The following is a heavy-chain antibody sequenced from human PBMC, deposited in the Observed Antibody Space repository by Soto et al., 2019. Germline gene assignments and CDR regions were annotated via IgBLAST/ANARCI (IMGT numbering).Heavy chain of an antibody. CDR1: GYTFTSYY. CDR3: ARARRIAARTHGWFDP. CDR2: INPSGGST. D-gene: IGHD6-6*01. Sequence: ASVKVSCKASGYTFTSYYMHWVRQAPGQGLEWMGIINPSGGSTSYAQKFQGRVTMTRDTSTSTVYVELSSLRSEDTAVYYCARARRIAARTHGWFDPWGQGTMVTVSS. V-gene: IGHV1-46*01. J-gene: IGHJ5*02.